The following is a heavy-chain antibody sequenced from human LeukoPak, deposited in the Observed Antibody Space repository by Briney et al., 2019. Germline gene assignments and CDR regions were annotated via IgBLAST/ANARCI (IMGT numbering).Heavy chain of an antibody. CDR2: ISGSGGST. CDR3: ARDRCSGGSCYSADDAFGI. Sequence: PGGSLRLSCAASGFTFSSYAMSWVRQAPGKGLEWVSAISGSGGSTYYADSVKGRFTISRDNSKNTLYLQMNSLRAEDTAVYYCARDRCSGGSCYSADDAFGIWGQGTMVTVSS. V-gene: IGHV3-23*01. CDR1: GFTFSSYA. D-gene: IGHD2-15*01. J-gene: IGHJ3*02.